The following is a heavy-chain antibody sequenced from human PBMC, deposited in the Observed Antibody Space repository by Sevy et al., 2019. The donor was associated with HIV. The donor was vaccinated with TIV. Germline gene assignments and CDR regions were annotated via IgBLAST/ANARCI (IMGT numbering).Heavy chain of an antibody. D-gene: IGHD2-8*01. CDR1: GFTFSKYS. CDR3: AWEGCTKPLDY. CDR2: LSFGCGEI. J-gene: IGHJ4*02. V-gene: IGHV3-23*01. Sequence: GGSLRLSCAASGFTFSKYSMSWVRQPPGKGLEWVSTLSFGCGEINYADSVKGRFTISRDNSKSSVYLQMNNLRPEDKAVYYCAWEGCTKPLDYWGQGTLVTVSS.